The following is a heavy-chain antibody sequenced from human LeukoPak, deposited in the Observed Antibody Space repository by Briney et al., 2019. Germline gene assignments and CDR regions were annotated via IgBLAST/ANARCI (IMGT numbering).Heavy chain of an antibody. D-gene: IGHD3-22*01. CDR1: GGTFSSYA. CDR2: IIPIFGTA. Sequence: SAKVSCKASGGTFSSYAISWVRQAPGQGLEWMGGIIPIFGTANYAQKFQGRVTITADEFTSTAYMELSSLRSEDTAVYYCARFPWYYDSSGYSTYYYYYGMDVWGQGTTITVSS. CDR3: ARFPWYYDSSGYSTYYYYYGMDV. J-gene: IGHJ6*02. V-gene: IGHV1-69*13.